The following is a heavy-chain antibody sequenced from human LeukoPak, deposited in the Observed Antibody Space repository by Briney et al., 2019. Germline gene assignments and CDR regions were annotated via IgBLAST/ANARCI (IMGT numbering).Heavy chain of an antibody. D-gene: IGHD3-22*01. CDR1: GGSISSYY. J-gene: IGHJ3*02. V-gene: IGHV4-59*12. CDR3: ARGDYDSTDI. Sequence: SETLSLTCSVSGGSISSYYWSWIRQPPGKGLEWIGYMYYSGSINYNPSLKSRVTISIDTSKKQFSLKLSSVTAADTAVYYCARGDYDSTDIWGQGTMVTVSS. CDR2: MYYSGSI.